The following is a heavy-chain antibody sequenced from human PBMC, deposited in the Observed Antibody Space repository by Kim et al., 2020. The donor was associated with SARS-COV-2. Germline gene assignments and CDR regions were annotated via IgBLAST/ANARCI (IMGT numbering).Heavy chain of an antibody. J-gene: IGHJ5*02. V-gene: IGHV3-21*01. CDR3: ARWGDIAAAAKNWFDP. Sequence: SVRGRVTTSRDNARNSMFLQMNSLRAEDTAVYYCARWGDIAAAAKNWFDPWGQGTLVTVSP. D-gene: IGHD6-13*01.